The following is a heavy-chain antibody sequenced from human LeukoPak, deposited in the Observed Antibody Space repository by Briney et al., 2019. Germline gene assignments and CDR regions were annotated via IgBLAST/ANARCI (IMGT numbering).Heavy chain of an antibody. V-gene: IGHV3-21*01. CDR1: GFTFSNYS. CDR2: ISSSSSYI. J-gene: IGHJ4*02. CDR3: ARDRLQCEGTFDY. D-gene: IGHD4-11*01. Sequence: GGSLRLSCAASGFTFSNYSMNWVRQAPGKGLDWVSSISSSSSYIYYADSVKGRFTISRDNAKNSLYLQMNSLTAEDTAVYYCARDRLQCEGTFDYWGQGTLVTVSS.